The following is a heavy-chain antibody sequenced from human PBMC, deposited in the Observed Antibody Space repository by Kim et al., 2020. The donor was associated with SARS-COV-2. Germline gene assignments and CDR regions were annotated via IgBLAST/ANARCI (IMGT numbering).Heavy chain of an antibody. CDR3: ARDRGALDY. V-gene: IGHV1-18*01. D-gene: IGHD1-26*01. CDR2: GNT. J-gene: IGHJ4*02. Sequence: GNTNYAQKHQGRVTMTTDTSTSTAYMELRSLRSDDTAVYYCARDRGALDYWGQGTLVTVSS.